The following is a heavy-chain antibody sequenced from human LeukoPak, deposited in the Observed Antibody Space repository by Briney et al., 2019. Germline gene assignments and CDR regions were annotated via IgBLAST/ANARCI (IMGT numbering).Heavy chain of an antibody. Sequence: GGSLRLSCAASGFTFSSYEMNWVRQAPGKGLEWVANIKQDGNEKYYMDSVKGRFTISRDNAKNSLYLQMNSLRAEDTAVYYCARGHYDNYEWGRGTLVTVSS. D-gene: IGHD3-9*01. J-gene: IGHJ4*02. V-gene: IGHV3-7*01. CDR1: GFTFSSYE. CDR2: IKQDGNEK. CDR3: ARGHYDNYE.